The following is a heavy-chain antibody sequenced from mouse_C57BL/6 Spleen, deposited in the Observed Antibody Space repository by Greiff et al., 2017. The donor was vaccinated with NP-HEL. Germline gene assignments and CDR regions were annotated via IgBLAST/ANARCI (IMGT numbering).Heavy chain of an antibody. CDR1: GYSITSGYY. Sequence: ESGPGLVKPSQSLSLTCSVTGYSITSGYYWNWIRQFPGNKLEWMGYISYDGSNNYNPSLKNRISITRDTSKNQFFLKLNSVTTEDTATYYCARAPYDYDVGFAYWGQGTLVTVSA. V-gene: IGHV3-6*01. CDR3: ARAPYDYDVGFAY. D-gene: IGHD2-4*01. J-gene: IGHJ3*01. CDR2: ISYDGSN.